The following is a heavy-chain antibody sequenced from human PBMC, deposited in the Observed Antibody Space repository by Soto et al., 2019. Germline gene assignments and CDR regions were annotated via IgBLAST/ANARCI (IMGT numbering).Heavy chain of an antibody. J-gene: IGHJ6*03. D-gene: IGHD3-16*01. CDR1: GFTFSSYA. Sequence: PGGSLRLSCAASGFTFSSYAMSWVRQAPGKGLEWVSAISGSGGSTYYADSVKGRFTISRDNSKNTLYLQMNSLRAEDTAVYYCANGGGNYHYYMAVWGKGTSVTVSS. V-gene: IGHV3-23*01. CDR2: ISGSGGST. CDR3: ANGGGNYHYYMAV.